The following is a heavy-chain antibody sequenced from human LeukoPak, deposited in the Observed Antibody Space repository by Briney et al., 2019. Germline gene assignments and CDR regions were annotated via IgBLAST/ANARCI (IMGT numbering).Heavy chain of an antibody. CDR1: GFTFSSYA. CDR2: ISGSGSAT. J-gene: IGHJ4*02. D-gene: IGHD3-16*02. CDR3: AKDPYVVSLDY. Sequence: GGSLRLSRAASGFTFSSYAMSWVRQAPGKGLEWVSAISGSGSATYYAGSVKGRFTISRDNSKNMLYLQMNGLRADDTAVYYCAKDPYVVSLDYWGQGTLVTVSS. V-gene: IGHV3-23*01.